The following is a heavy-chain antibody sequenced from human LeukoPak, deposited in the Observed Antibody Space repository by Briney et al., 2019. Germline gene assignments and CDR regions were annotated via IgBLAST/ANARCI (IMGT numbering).Heavy chain of an antibody. CDR1: GFTFSSYE. CDR3: ARHGEAAGIDY. CDR2: INHSGST. J-gene: IGHJ4*02. D-gene: IGHD6-13*01. V-gene: IGHV4-34*01. Sequence: PGGSLRLSCAASGFTFSSYEMNWVRQPPGKGLEWIGEINHSGSTNYNPSLKSRVTISVDTSKNQFSLKLSSVTAADTAVYYCARHGEAAGIDYWGQGTLVTVSS.